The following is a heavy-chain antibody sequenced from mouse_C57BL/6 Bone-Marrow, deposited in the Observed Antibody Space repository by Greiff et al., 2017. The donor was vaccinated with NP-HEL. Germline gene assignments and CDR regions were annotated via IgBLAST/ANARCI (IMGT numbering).Heavy chain of an antibody. J-gene: IGHJ4*01. Sequence: EVKLVESGEGLVKPGGSLKLSCAASGFTFSSYAMSWVRQTPEKRLEWVAYISSGGDYIYYADTVKGRFTISRDNAGNTLYLQMSSLKSEDTAMYYCTRDRGYYYGSTYYYAMDYWGQGTSVTVSS. D-gene: IGHD1-1*01. CDR1: GFTFSSYA. V-gene: IGHV5-9-1*02. CDR3: TRDRGYYYGSTYYYAMDY. CDR2: ISSGGDYI.